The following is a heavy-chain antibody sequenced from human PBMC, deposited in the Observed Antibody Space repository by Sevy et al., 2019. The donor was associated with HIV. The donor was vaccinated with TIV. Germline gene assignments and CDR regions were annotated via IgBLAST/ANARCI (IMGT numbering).Heavy chain of an antibody. D-gene: IGHD2-21*01. Sequence: KQSQTLSLTCTVSGDSISSKNDYWAWLRQPPGKGLEWVGDIYYSGYTDSNPSLTGRVTLSVDTSKNQFSLKVTSVTAADTAVYYCARRRDYCGGDCLHFDLWGQGILVTISS. CDR3: ARRRDYCGGDCLHFDL. J-gene: IGHJ4*02. CDR2: IYYSGYT. CDR1: GDSISSKNDY. V-gene: IGHV4-39*01.